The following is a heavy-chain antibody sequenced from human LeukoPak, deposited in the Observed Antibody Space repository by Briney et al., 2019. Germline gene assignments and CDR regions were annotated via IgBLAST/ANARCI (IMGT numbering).Heavy chain of an antibody. CDR2: INSPGCST. J-gene: IGHJ4*02. D-gene: IGHD6-6*01. CDR3: ARTAARRFDY. CDR1: GYTFPSYF. Sequence: GASVKVSCKASGYTFPSYFMHWVRQAPGQGLEWMGIINSPGCSTTYAQKFQRRVTVTRDTSASTVYVELRSLICDDPAVYYCARTAARRFDYWGQGTLVTVSS. V-gene: IGHV1-46*01.